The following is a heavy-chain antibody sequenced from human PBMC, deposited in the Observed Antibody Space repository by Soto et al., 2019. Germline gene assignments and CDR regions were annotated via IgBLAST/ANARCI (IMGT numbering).Heavy chain of an antibody. CDR1: GGSISSGDYY. D-gene: IGHD3-10*01. CDR3: ARYYYGSGSYQDY. J-gene: IGHJ4*02. Sequence: SETLSLTCTVSGGSISSGDYYWSWIRQPPGKGLEWIGYIYYSGSTYYNPSLKSRVTISVDTSNNQFSLKLASVTAADTAMYYCARYYYGSGSYQDYWGQGTLVTVSS. CDR2: IYYSGST. V-gene: IGHV4-30-4*01.